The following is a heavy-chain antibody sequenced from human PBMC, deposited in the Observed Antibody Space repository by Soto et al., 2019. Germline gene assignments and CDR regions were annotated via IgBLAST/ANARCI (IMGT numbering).Heavy chain of an antibody. CDR1: GYTFTSYA. CDR2: INAGNGNT. D-gene: IGHD3-10*01. J-gene: IGHJ6*02. CDR3: ARGQDRLLWFGEVDYGMDV. Sequence: QVQLVQSGAEVKKPGASVKVSCKASGYTFTSYAMHWVRQAPGQRLEWMGWINAGNGNTKYSQKFQGRVTITRDTSASTAYMELSSLRSEDTAVYYCARGQDRLLWFGEVDYGMDVWGQGTTVTVSS. V-gene: IGHV1-3*01.